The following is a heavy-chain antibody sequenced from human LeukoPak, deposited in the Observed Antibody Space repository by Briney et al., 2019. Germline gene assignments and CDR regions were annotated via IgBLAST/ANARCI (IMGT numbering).Heavy chain of an antibody. CDR1: GGSFSGYY. V-gene: IGHV4-34*01. Sequence: SETLSLTCAVYGGSFSGYYWSWIRQPPGKGLEWIGEINHSGSTNYNPSLKSRVTISVDTSKNQFSLKLSSVTAADTAVYYCARGLQESDVIVVALDYWGQGTLVTVSS. J-gene: IGHJ4*02. D-gene: IGHD3-22*01. CDR3: ARGLQESDVIVVALDY. CDR2: INHSGST.